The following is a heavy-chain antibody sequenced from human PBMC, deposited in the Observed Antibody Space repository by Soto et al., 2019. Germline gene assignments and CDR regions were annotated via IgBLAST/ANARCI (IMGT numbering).Heavy chain of an antibody. CDR2: INPNGGGT. D-gene: IGHD3-3*01. V-gene: IGHV1-2*04. Sequence: ASVKVSCKASGYTFTGYYIHWVRQAPGQGLEWMGWINPNGGGTNYAQKFQDWVTMTRDTSISTAYMELSRLKSDDTAVYYCARVATIFGVVPDYWGQGTLVNVSS. J-gene: IGHJ4*02. CDR3: ARVATIFGVVPDY. CDR1: GYTFTGYY.